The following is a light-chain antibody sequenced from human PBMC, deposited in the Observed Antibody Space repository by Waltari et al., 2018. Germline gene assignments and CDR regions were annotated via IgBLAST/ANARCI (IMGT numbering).Light chain of an antibody. Sequence: DIVMTQSPDFLAVALGERATINCRSSQSVFFPSIDKHSLAWFQQKPGQSPKLLIYWASPRQSGVPDRFSCSGSGTEFSLTIDNLQAEDVAVYYCQQYYTTPRTFGQGTKLEIK. CDR3: QQYYTTPRT. CDR1: QSVFFPSIDKHS. V-gene: IGKV4-1*01. J-gene: IGKJ2*01. CDR2: WAS.